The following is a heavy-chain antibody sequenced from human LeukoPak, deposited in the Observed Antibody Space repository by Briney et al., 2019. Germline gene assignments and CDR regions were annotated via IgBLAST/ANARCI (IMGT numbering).Heavy chain of an antibody. J-gene: IGHJ6*03. CDR3: ARAYSSGWGYYYYMDV. V-gene: IGHV4-34*01. Sequence: SETLSLTCAVYGGSFSGYYWSWIRQPPGKGLEWIGEINHSGSTNYNPSLKSRVTISVDTSKNQFSLKLSSVTAADTAVYYCARAYSSGWGYYYYMDVWGKGTTVTVSS. CDR1: GGSFSGYY. CDR2: INHSGST. D-gene: IGHD6-19*01.